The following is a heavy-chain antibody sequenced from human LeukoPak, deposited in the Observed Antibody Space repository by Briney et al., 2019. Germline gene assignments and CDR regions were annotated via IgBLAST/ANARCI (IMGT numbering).Heavy chain of an antibody. V-gene: IGHV4-30-4*08. CDR2: IYYSGST. D-gene: IGHD1-20*01. CDR1: GGSISSGDYY. Sequence: SETLSLTCTVSGGSISSGDYYWSWIRQPPGKGLEWIGYIYYSGSTYYNPSLKSRVTISVDTSKNQSSLKLSSVTAADTAVYYCAQYRYNWNFDYWGQGTLVTVSS. CDR3: AQYRYNWNFDY. J-gene: IGHJ4*02.